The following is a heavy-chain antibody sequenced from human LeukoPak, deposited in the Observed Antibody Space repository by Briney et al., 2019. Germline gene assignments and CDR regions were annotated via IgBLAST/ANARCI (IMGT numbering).Heavy chain of an antibody. CDR3: AKGKGVLLWFGDFDY. D-gene: IGHD3-10*01. CDR2: IFPSGGEI. Sequence: GGSLRLSCAASGFTFSTFAMIWDRQPPGKGLEWVSSIFPSGGEIHYADSVKGRFTISRDNSKNTLYLQMNSLRGEDTAVYYCAKGKGVLLWFGDFDYWGQGTLVTVSS. CDR1: GFTFSTFA. V-gene: IGHV3-23*01. J-gene: IGHJ4*02.